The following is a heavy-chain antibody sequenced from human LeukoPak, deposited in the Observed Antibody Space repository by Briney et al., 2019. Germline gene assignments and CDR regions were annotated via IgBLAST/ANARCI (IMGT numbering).Heavy chain of an antibody. D-gene: IGHD4-23*01. Sequence: GGSLRLSCAASGFTFSSYEMNWVRQAPGKGLEYVSAISSNGGSTYYANSVKGRFTISRDNSNNTLYLQMGSLRAEDMAVYYCARGRDYGGNSYFDYWGQGTLVTVSS. J-gene: IGHJ4*02. CDR2: ISSNGGST. V-gene: IGHV3-64*01. CDR1: GFTFSSYE. CDR3: ARGRDYGGNSYFDY.